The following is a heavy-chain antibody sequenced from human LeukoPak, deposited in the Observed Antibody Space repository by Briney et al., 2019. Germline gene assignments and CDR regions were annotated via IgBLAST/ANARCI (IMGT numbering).Heavy chain of an antibody. CDR2: ISSNGGST. D-gene: IGHD4-17*01. Sequence: GGSLRLSCAASGFTFSSYAMSWVRQAPGKGLEYVSAISSNGGSTYYANSVKGRFTISRDNSKNTLYLQMGSLRAEDMAVYYCARDLYGLNAFDIWGQGTMVTVSS. CDR3: ARDLYGLNAFDI. J-gene: IGHJ3*02. V-gene: IGHV3-64*01. CDR1: GFTFSSYA.